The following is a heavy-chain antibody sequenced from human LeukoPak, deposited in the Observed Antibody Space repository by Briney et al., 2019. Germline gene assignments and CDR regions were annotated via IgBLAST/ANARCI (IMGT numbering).Heavy chain of an antibody. Sequence: GGSLRLPCAASGFTFSDYTMQWVRQAPGKGLEWVALLPPDGSYQYYADSLKDRFTISRDNFKNALYLQMNSLRLEDTAVYYCARGLHDRSWYGAHWGQGTLLSVSS. CDR2: LPPDGSYQ. V-gene: IGHV3-30*04. D-gene: IGHD6-13*01. J-gene: IGHJ4*02. CDR3: ARGLHDRSWYGAH. CDR1: GFTFSDYT.